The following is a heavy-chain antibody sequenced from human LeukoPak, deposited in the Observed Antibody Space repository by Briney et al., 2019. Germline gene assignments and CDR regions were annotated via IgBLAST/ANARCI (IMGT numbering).Heavy chain of an antibody. CDR2: ISGSGGST. D-gene: IGHD6-19*01. CDR3: AKNPGPGIAVAGTLDV. J-gene: IGHJ6*04. V-gene: IGHV3-23*01. Sequence: GGSLRLSCAASGFTFSSYAMSWVRQAPGKGLEWVSAISGSGGSTYYADSVKGRFTISRDNSKNTLYLQMNSRRAEDAAVYYCAKNPGPGIAVAGTLDVWGKGTTVTVSS. CDR1: GFTFSSYA.